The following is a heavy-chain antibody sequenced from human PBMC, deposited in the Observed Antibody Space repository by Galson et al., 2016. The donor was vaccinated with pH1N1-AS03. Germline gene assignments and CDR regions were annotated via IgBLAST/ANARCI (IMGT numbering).Heavy chain of an antibody. CDR2: ISGNGFST. V-gene: IGHV3-64*01. Sequence: SLRLSCAASGFTFSSYAMFWVRQAPGKGLEYVSAISGNGFSTYYASSVKDRFTISRDNSKNTLFLQMGSLRPEDMAVYYCARRPVSYSNYWFPPPDYWGQGTLVTVSS. D-gene: IGHD6-13*01. J-gene: IGHJ4*02. CDR3: ARRPVSYSNYWFPPPDY. CDR1: GFTFSSYA.